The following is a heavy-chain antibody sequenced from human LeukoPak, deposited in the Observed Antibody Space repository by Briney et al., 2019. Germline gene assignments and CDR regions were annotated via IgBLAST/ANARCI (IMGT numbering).Heavy chain of an antibody. Sequence: ASVKVSCKASGDTFTINDINWVRQATGQGLEWMGWMNPNSGNTGSTQKFQGRVTMTRNTSIGTAYMELTDLRSDDTAVYYCARVTAAGTWTFDIWGQGTTVSVSS. D-gene: IGHD6-13*01. V-gene: IGHV1-8*01. CDR2: MNPNSGNT. CDR3: ARVTAAGTWTFDI. J-gene: IGHJ3*02. CDR1: GDTFTIND.